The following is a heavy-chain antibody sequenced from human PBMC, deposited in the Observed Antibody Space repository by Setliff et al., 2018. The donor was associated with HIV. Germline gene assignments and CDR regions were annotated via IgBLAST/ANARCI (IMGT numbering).Heavy chain of an antibody. CDR2: IYYSGFT. CDR3: ARRIGCYPYYFGY. J-gene: IGHJ4*02. D-gene: IGHD2-15*01. Sequence: SETLSLTCTVSGGSISTYYWSWIRQPPGKGLEWIGYIYYSGFTSYNPSLKSRVTISLDTSKNQFSLKLSSVTAADTAVYYCARRIGCYPYYFGYWGQGTLVTVSS. CDR1: GGSISTYY. V-gene: IGHV4-59*01.